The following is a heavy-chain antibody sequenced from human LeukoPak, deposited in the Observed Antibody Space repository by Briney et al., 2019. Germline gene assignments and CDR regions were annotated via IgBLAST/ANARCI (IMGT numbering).Heavy chain of an antibody. V-gene: IGHV1-69*04. D-gene: IGHD3-10*01. CDR3: ARDAGGFGELSGYYFDY. CDR2: IIPILGIA. CDR1: GGTFSSYA. J-gene: IGHJ4*02. Sequence: GASVKVSCKASGGTFSSYAISWVRQAPGQGLEWMGRIIPILGIANYAQKFQGRVTITADKSTSTAYMELSSLRSEDTAVYYCARDAGGFGELSGYYFDYWGQGTLVTVSS.